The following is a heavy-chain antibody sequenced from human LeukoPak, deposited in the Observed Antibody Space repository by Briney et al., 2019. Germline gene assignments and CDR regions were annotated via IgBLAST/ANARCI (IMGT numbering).Heavy chain of an antibody. CDR2: ISSASNTI. Sequence: GWALSLSRAASGFTFSSYSMNWVRQAPGKGLEWVSYISSASNTIYYADSVKGRFTISRDNAKNSLYLQMNSLRAEDTAMYYRARDGWFGDYNWFDPWGQGTLVTVSS. CDR1: GFTFSSYS. CDR3: ARDGWFGDYNWFDP. D-gene: IGHD3-10*01. V-gene: IGHV3-48*01. J-gene: IGHJ5*02.